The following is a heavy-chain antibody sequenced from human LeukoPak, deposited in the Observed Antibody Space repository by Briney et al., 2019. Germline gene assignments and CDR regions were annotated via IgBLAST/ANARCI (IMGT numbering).Heavy chain of an antibody. Sequence: GGSLGLSCEASGFTFSSYWMHWVRQTPGKGLVWVSRINSDGSSTRNADSVKGRFTISRDNAKNTLYLQMNSLRAEDTAVYYCARSHYFDGSGYFSYYYGMDVWGQGTTVTVSS. J-gene: IGHJ6*02. CDR1: GFTFSSYW. D-gene: IGHD3-22*01. V-gene: IGHV3-74*01. CDR2: INSDGSST. CDR3: ARSHYFDGSGYFSYYYGMDV.